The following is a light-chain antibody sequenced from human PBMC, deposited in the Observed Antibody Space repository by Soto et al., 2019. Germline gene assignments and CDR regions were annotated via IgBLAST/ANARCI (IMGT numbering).Light chain of an antibody. CDR1: SSDVGGYNY. V-gene: IGLV2-11*01. CDR3: CSDAGCYSLYV. J-gene: IGLJ1*01. CDR2: DVS. Sequence: QSALTQPRSVSGSPGQSVTISCTGTSSDVGGYNYVSWYQQHPGKAPKLMIYDVSKRPSGVPDRFSGSKSGNTASLTISGLQAEDEADYYCCSDAGCYSLYVFGTGTKLTVL.